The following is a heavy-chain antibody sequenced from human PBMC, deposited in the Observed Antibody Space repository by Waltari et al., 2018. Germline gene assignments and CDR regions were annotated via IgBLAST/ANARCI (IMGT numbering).Heavy chain of an antibody. CDR3: VIPPHGGRDYY. J-gene: IGHJ4*02. D-gene: IGHD3-10*01. Sequence: SVKGRFTISRDNSKNTLFLQMSSLRPEDTVIYYCVIPPHGGRDYYWGQGTLVTVSS. V-gene: IGHV3-30*15.